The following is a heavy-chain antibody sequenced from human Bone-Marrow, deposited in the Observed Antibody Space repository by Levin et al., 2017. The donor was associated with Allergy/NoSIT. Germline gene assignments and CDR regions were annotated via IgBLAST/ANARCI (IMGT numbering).Heavy chain of an antibody. D-gene: IGHD6-6*01. Sequence: SSETLSLTCALSGGSFNGHYKTWIRQPPGKGLEWIGEIDHSGSTNYNPSLKSRVTISRDTSKKQFYLKLRSVTAADTAVYYCASARGAEYSITYFGMDVWGQGTTVTVSS. V-gene: IGHV4-34*01. J-gene: IGHJ6*02. CDR2: IDHSGST. CDR1: GGSFNGHY. CDR3: ASARGAEYSITYFGMDV.